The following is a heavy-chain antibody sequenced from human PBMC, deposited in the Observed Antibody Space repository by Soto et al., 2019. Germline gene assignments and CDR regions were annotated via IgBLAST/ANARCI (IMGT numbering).Heavy chain of an antibody. D-gene: IGHD6-19*01. J-gene: IGHJ5*02. Sequence: SVKVSCKASGGTFSSYAISWVRQAPGQGLEWMGGIIPIFGTANYAQKFQGGVTITADRSTSTAYMELSSLRSEDTAVYYCARVGASSPWLAYNWFDPWGQGTLVTVSS. V-gene: IGHV1-69*06. CDR3: ARVGASSPWLAYNWFDP. CDR2: IIPIFGTA. CDR1: GGTFSSYA.